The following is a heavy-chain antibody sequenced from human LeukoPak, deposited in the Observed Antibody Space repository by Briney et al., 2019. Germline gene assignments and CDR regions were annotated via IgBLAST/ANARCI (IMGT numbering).Heavy chain of an antibody. Sequence: GGSLRLSCAASGLTFSKYWMLWVRQAPGKGLESVSRINTDGTVTTYADSVKGRFTVSRDNDDNTMFLQMNSVRDEDTAVYYCATKQWLAPPPDSWGQGTPVTVSS. D-gene: IGHD6-19*01. CDR3: ATKQWLAPPPDS. J-gene: IGHJ4*02. CDR1: GLTFSKYW. V-gene: IGHV3-74*01. CDR2: INTDGTVT.